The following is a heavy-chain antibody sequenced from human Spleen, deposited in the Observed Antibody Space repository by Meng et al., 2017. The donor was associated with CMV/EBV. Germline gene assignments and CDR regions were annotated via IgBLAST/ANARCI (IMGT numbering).Heavy chain of an antibody. J-gene: IGHJ6*02. CDR1: GDTFTGHY. V-gene: IGHV1-2*02. CDR3: ARDVSGYYGMDV. D-gene: IGHD3-10*01. Sequence: ASVKVSCKACGDTFTGHYMNWVRQAPGQGLEWMGWINPNSGGTNYAQKFQGRVTITTDESTSTAYMELSSLRSEDTAVYYCARDVSGYYGMDVWGQGTTVTVSS. CDR2: INPNSGGT.